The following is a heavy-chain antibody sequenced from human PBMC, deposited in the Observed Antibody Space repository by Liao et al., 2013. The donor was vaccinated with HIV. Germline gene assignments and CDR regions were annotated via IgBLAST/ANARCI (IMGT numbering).Heavy chain of an antibody. J-gene: IGHJ4*02. CDR1: GGSISSTGYY. CDR2: IYYSGST. D-gene: IGHD4-17*01. V-gene: IGHV4-30-4*08. Sequence: QLQLRESGPGLVKPSETLSLTCTVSGGSISSTGYYWGWIRQPPGKGLEWIGYIYYSGSTYYDPSLKSRVAISVDTSKNQFSLKLSSVTAADTAVYYCASGDFDPAPFDYWGQGTLVTVSS. CDR3: ASGDFDPAPFDY.